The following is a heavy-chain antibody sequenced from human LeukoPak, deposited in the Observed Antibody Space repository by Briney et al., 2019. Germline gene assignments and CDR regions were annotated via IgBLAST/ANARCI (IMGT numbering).Heavy chain of an antibody. J-gene: IGHJ4*02. D-gene: IGHD6-13*01. CDR2: ISSSSSYI. CDR3: ARDYWQQLGFDY. Sequence: PGGSLRLSCAASGFTFSRYSMNWVRQAPGKGLEWVSSISSSSSYIYYADSVKGRFTISRDNAKNSLYLQMNSLRAEDTAVYYCARDYWQQLGFDYWGQGILVTVSS. V-gene: IGHV3-21*01. CDR1: GFTFSRYS.